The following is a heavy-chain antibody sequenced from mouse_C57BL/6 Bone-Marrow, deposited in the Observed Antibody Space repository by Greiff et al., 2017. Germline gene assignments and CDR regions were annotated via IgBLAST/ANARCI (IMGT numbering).Heavy chain of an antibody. D-gene: IGHD2-2*01. CDR1: GYTFTDHT. CDR3: ARWGWLRRRDWYFDV. J-gene: IGHJ1*03. V-gene: IGHV1-78*01. CDR2: IYPRDGST. Sequence: QVQLQQSDAELVKPGASVKISCKVSGYTFTDHTIHWMKQRPEQGLEWIGYIYPRDGSTKYNEKFKGKATLTADKSSSTAYMQLNSLTSEDAAVYFCARWGWLRRRDWYFDVWGTGTTVTVSS.